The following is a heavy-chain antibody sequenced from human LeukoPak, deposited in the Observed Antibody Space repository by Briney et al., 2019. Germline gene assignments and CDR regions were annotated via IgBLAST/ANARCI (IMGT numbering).Heavy chain of an antibody. D-gene: IGHD5-18*01. V-gene: IGHV3-74*01. CDR1: GFTFSSYW. CDR3: YRADPRVGIH. CDR2: INSDGRST. J-gene: IGHJ4*02. Sequence: GGPLRLSCAASGFTFSSYWMDWVRQAPGKGLGWVSRINSDGRSTSYADSVKARFTISRDNAKNTLYLQMTSPRAGDTSVYCCYRADPRVGIHWGQGTLVTVSS.